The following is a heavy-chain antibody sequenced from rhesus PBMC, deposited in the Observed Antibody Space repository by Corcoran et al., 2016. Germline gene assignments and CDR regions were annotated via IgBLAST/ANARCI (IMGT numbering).Heavy chain of an antibody. V-gene: IGHV2-95*01. CDR3: ARVLVGLDY. J-gene: IGHJ4*01. CDR2: NYWNDSK. CDR1: GFSISTSGTG. D-gene: IGHD2-39*02. Sequence: QVTLKESGPALVKPTQTLTLTCTFSGFSISTSGTGVGWIRQPPGKALEWLASNYWNDSKYYSTSLKSRLTISKDTSKNQVVLTMTNMDPVDTATYYCARVLVGLDYWGQGVLVTVSS.